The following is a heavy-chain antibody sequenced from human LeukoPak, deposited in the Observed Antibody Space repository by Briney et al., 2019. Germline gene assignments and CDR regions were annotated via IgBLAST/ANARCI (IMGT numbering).Heavy chain of an antibody. CDR3: ARWAAGIRTFDY. J-gene: IGHJ4*02. Sequence: PSETLSLTCTVSGGSISSSSYYWGWIRQPPGKGLEWIGSIYYSGSTYYNPSLKSRVTISVDTSKNQFSLKLSSVTAADTAVYYCARWAAGIRTFDYWGQGTLVTVSS. D-gene: IGHD3-10*01. V-gene: IGHV4-39*01. CDR2: IYYSGST. CDR1: GGSISSSSYY.